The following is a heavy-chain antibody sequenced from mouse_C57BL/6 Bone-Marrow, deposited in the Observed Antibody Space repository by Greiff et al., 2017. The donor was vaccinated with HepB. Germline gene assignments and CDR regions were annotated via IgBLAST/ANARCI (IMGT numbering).Heavy chain of an antibody. J-gene: IGHJ2*01. D-gene: IGHD6-5*01. V-gene: IGHV5-16*01. CDR2: INYDGSST. CDR1: GFTFSDYY. CDR3: ARDYALYFDY. Sequence: EVKLMESEGGLVQPGSSMKLSCTASGFTFSDYYMAWVRQVPEKGLEWVANINYDGSSTYYLDSLKSRFIISRDNAKNILYLQMSSLKSEDTATYYCARDYALYFDYWGQGTTLTVSS.